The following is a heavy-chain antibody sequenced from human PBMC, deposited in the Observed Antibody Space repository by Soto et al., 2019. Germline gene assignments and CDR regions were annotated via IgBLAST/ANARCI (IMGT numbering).Heavy chain of an antibody. V-gene: IGHV3-21*01. CDR2: VSRSSDYI. D-gene: IGHD2-21*01. CDR3: ARVAGISVVGDFDY. J-gene: IGHJ4*02. Sequence: EVLLVESGGGLVKPGGSLRLSCAASGFTFSSYAMNWVRQAPGKGLEWVSSVSRSSDYIYYADSVKGRFTISRDNAKNSLYLQMNSLRAEDTAVYYCARVAGISVVGDFDYWGQGTLVTVSS. CDR1: GFTFSSYA.